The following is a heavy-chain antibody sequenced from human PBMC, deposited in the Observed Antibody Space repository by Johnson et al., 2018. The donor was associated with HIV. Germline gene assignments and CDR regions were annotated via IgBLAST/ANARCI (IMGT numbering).Heavy chain of an antibody. Sequence: MQLVESGGGLAKPAWSPRLSCAASQFIFSNYYMNCVRQAPGNGLELVGQVNPNGDSTYLIDSGKDRFNTSRDNAKNTLYLQMNSLRAEDTAVYYCARDGKVGATPRRAFDIWGQGTLVTVSS. V-gene: IGHV3-25*05. D-gene: IGHD1-26*01. CDR2: NPNGDST. CDR3: ARDGKVGATPRRAFDI. J-gene: IGHJ3*02. CDR1: QFIFSNYY.